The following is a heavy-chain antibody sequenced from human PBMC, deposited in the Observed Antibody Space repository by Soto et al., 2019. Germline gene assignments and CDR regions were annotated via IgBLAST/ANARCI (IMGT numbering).Heavy chain of an antibody. Sequence: QVQLQESGPGLVKPSETLSLTCSVSGGSVSSASYYWSWIRQPPGKGMEWIGYIYHSGGTNYNPSLKSRVIISVNTSKNQFSLRLTSVSAADTAVYYCARITGWNYYYYGMDVWGQGTTVTVSS. V-gene: IGHV4-61*01. CDR3: ARITGWNYYYYGMDV. J-gene: IGHJ6*02. CDR1: GGSVSSASYY. CDR2: IYHSGGT. D-gene: IGHD1-20*01.